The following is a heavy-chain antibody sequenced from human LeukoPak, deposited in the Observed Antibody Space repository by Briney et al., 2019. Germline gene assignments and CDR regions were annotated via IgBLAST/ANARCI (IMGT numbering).Heavy chain of an antibody. CDR1: GYTFTSYD. CDR2: MNPNSGNT. CDR3: ARDLSVDIVATRDYYYGMDV. V-gene: IGHV1-8*01. D-gene: IGHD5-12*01. J-gene: IGHJ6*02. Sequence: GASVKVSCKASGYTFTSYDINWVRQATGQGLEWMGWMNPNSGNTGYAQKFQGRVTMTRNTSISTAYMELRSLRSDDTAVYYCARDLSVDIVATRDYYYGMDVWGQGTTVTVSS.